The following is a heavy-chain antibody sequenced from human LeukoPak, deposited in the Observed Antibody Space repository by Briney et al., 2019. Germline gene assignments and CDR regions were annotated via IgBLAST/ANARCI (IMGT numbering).Heavy chain of an antibody. Sequence: AYNGNTNYAQKLQGRVTMTTDTSTSTAYMELRSLKSDDTAVYYCARAPRSSWSTRNWFHPWGQGTLVTVSS. D-gene: IGHD6-13*01. CDR3: ARAPRSSWSTRNWFHP. J-gene: IGHJ5*02. CDR2: AYNGNT. V-gene: IGHV1-18*01.